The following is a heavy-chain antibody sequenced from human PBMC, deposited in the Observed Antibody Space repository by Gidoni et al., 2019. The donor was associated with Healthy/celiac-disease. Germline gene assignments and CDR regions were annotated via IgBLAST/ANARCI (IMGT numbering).Heavy chain of an antibody. Sequence: QVQLVQSGAEVKKPGSAVKVSCKASGGTFRSYTISWVRQAPGHGLEWTGRIIPILGIANYAKKFQGRVTITAYKATSTAYMELSSLRSEDTAVYYCARDLGSSWYVGSWFDPWGQGTLVTVSS. CDR3: ARDLGSSWYVGSWFDP. CDR2: IIPILGIA. D-gene: IGHD6-13*01. CDR1: GGTFRSYT. J-gene: IGHJ5*02. V-gene: IGHV1-69*08.